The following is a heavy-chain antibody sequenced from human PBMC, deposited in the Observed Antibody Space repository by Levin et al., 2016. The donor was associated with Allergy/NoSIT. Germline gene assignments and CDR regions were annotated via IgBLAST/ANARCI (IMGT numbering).Heavy chain of an antibody. J-gene: IGHJ4*02. CDR2: IFSNDEK. V-gene: IGHV2-26*01. D-gene: IGHD3-3*01. Sequence: WIRQPPGKALEWLAHIFSNDEKSYSTSLKSRLTISKDTSKSQVVLTMTNMDPVDTATYYCARIRGDFWSGFGLIDYWGQGTLVTVSS. CDR3: ARIRGDFWSGFGLIDY.